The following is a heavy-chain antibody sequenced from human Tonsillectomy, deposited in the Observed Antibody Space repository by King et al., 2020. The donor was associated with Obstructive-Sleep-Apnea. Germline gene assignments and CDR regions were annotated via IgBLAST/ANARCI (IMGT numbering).Heavy chain of an antibody. Sequence: VQLVESGGGVVQPGGSLRLSCVASGFSFSNYVMHWVRQGPGKGLEWVAFIRSDGKNKYYADSVRGRFTISRDNSKNTLSLQMNSLRPEDTAIYYCAKDLRAGYTYGDYLDCWVQGTLVTVSS. CDR3: AKDLRAGYTYGDYLDC. D-gene: IGHD5-18*01. CDR2: IRSDGKNK. V-gene: IGHV3-30*02. J-gene: IGHJ4*02. CDR1: GFSFSNYV.